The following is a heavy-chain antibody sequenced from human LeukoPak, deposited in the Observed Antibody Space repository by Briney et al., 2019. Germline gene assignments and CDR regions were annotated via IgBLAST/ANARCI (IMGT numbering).Heavy chain of an antibody. Sequence: PGGSLRLSCAASGFTFRSYAMSWVRQAPGKGLEWVSAISGSGGSTYYADSVKGRFTISRDNSKNTLYLQMNSLRAEDTAVYYCAKASDSSSAEFDYWGQGTLVTVSS. J-gene: IGHJ4*02. CDR2: ISGSGGST. V-gene: IGHV3-23*01. CDR3: AKASDSSSAEFDY. CDR1: GFTFRSYA. D-gene: IGHD6-6*01.